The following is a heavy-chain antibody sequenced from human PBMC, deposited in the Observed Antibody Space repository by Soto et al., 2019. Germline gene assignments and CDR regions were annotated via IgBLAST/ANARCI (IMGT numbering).Heavy chain of an antibody. CDR3: ARDLGARPRPY. J-gene: IGHJ4*02. CDR2: ISYDGSNK. CDR1: GFTFSSYA. V-gene: IGHV3-30-3*01. Sequence: QVQLVESGGGVVQPGRSLRLSCAASGFTFSSYAMHWVRQAPGKGLEWVAVISYDGSNKYYADSVKGRFTISRDNSKNTLYRQMNSVRAEDTAVYYCARDLGARPRPYWGQGTLVTVSS. D-gene: IGHD6-6*01.